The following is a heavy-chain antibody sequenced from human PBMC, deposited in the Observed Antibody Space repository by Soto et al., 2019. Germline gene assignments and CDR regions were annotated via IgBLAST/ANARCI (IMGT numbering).Heavy chain of an antibody. J-gene: IGHJ3*02. CDR3: ARLSPYYYDSSGPPGAFDI. V-gene: IGHV1-2*04. D-gene: IGHD3-22*01. Sequence: GASVKVSCKASGYTFTGYYMHWVRQAPGQGLEWMGWINPNSGGTNYAQKFQGWVTMTRDTSISTAYMELSRLRSDDTAVYYCARLSPYYYDSSGPPGAFDIWGQGTMVTVSS. CDR1: GYTFTGYY. CDR2: INPNSGGT.